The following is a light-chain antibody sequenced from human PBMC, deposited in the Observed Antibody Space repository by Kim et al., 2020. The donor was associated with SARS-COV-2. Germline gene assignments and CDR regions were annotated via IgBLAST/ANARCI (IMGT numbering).Light chain of an antibody. CDR3: PQYYSSPYS. CDR1: QRGLYSSNHQTY. V-gene: IGKV4-1*01. J-gene: IGKJ2*03. Sequence: RATINCYSSQRGLYSSNHQTYLAWYPQKPGHPPGLLLCCVSTRESGVPDRFSGRGSGRDFTLTISSLQAEDVAVYYCPQYYSSPYSFGQGTKLEI. CDR2: CVS.